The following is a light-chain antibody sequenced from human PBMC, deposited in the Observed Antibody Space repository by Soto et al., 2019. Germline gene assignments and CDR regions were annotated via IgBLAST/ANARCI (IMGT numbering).Light chain of an antibody. CDR1: SSNIGSNT. CDR3: AAWDDSLNGPVL. Sequence: QSVLTQPPSASGTPGQRVTISCSGSSSNIGSNTVNWYQQLPGTAPKLLIYSNNQRPSGVPDRFSGSKSGTSASLAISGLQSEDEADYYCAAWDDSLNGPVLFGGWTKLTVL. J-gene: IGLJ2*01. V-gene: IGLV1-44*01. CDR2: SNN.